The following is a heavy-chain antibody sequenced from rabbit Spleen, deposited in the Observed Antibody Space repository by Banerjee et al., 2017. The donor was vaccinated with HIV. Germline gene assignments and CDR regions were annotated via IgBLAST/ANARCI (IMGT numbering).Heavy chain of an antibody. CDR2: INIVTGKS. D-gene: IGHD1-1*01. Sequence: QEQLEESGGDLVKPGASLTLTCTASGFSFSDKDVMCWVRQAAGKGLEWIACINIVTGKSVYASWAKGRFTMSRTSSTTVTLQMTSLTAADTATYFCARDLVAVIGWNFNLWGPGTLVTVS. V-gene: IGHV1S45*01. CDR1: GFSFSDKDV. J-gene: IGHJ4*01. CDR3: ARDLVAVIGWNFNL.